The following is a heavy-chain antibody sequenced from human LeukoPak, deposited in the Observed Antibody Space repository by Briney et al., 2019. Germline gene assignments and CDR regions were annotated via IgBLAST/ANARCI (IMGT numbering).Heavy chain of an antibody. D-gene: IGHD3-22*01. Sequence: SETLSLTCTVSGGSINSYYWSWIRQPPGKGLEWIGYIYYSGSTNYNPSLKSRVTISVDTSKNQFSLKLSSVTAADTAVYYCASPADYYDSSILAFGIWGQGTMVTVSS. CDR3: ASPADYYDSSILAFGI. CDR2: IYYSGST. V-gene: IGHV4-59*08. J-gene: IGHJ3*02. CDR1: GGSINSYY.